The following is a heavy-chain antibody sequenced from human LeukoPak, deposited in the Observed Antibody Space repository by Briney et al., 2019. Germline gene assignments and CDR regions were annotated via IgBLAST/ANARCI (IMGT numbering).Heavy chain of an antibody. D-gene: IGHD2-2*01. Sequence: SETLSLTCTVSGGSISSSSYYWGWIRQPPGKGLEWIGSIYYSGSTYYNSSLKSRVTISVDTSKNQFSLKLSSVTAADTAVYYCARDSDVVPAAMPECPDYWGQGTLVTVSS. CDR2: IYYSGST. CDR1: GGSISSSSYY. CDR3: ARDSDVVPAAMPECPDY. J-gene: IGHJ4*02. V-gene: IGHV4-39*02.